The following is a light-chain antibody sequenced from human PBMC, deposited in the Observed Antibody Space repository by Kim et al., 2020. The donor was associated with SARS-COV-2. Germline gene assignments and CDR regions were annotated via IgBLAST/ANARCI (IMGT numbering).Light chain of an antibody. J-gene: IGKJ4*01. Sequence: EIVLTQSPGTLSLSPGERATLSCRASQSVSSSYLAWYQQKPGQAPRLLIYGASSRATGIPDRFSGSGSGTDFTLTISRLEPEDFAVYSGMKYGSSPATFGGGTKVDIK. CDR3: MKYGSSPAT. V-gene: IGKV3-20*01. CDR1: QSVSSSY. CDR2: GAS.